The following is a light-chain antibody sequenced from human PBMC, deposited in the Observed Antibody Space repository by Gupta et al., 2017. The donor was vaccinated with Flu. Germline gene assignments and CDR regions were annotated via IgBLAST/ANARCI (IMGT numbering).Light chain of an antibody. CDR1: QSVNSD. CDR3: QQYGNWPLT. J-gene: IGKJ4*01. V-gene: IGKV3-15*01. CDR2: DAS. Sequence: ETVMTQSPATLSVSPGERATLSCRANQSVNSDLAWYQQKPGQAPGLLIYDASTRATGIPARFSGSGSGTEFTLTISSLQSEDFAVYYCQQYGNWPLTFGGGTKVEIK.